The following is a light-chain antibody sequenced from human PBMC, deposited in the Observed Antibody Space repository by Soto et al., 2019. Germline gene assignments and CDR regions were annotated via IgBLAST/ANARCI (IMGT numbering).Light chain of an antibody. Sequence: QLVLTQSPAASASLGASVKLNCTLSSGHRSYAIAWHQQQPEKGPRFLMKLNSDGSHRKGDGIPDRFSGSSSGADRYLTISSLQSEEEADYYCQTWGTGIHVVFGGGTKLTVL. V-gene: IGLV4-69*01. J-gene: IGLJ2*01. CDR3: QTWGTGIHVV. CDR2: LNSDGSH. CDR1: SGHRSYA.